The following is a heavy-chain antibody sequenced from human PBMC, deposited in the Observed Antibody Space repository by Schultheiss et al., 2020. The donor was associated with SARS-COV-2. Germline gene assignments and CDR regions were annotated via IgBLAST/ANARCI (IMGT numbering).Heavy chain of an antibody. J-gene: IGHJ4*02. Sequence: SQTLSLTCTVSGGSISSSSYYWSWIRQPPGKGLEWIGEINHSGSTNYNPSLKSRVTISVDTSKNQFSLKLSSVTAADTAVYYCARGGIVATRPLFDYWGQGTLVTVSS. D-gene: IGHD5-12*01. V-gene: IGHV4-39*07. CDR1: GGSISSSSYY. CDR3: ARGGIVATRPLFDY. CDR2: INHSGST.